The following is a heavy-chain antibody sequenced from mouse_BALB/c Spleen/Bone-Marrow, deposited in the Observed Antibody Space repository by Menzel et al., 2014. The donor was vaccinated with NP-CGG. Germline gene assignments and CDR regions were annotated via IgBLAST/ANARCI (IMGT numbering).Heavy chain of an antibody. Sequence: QVQLQQPGAELVRPGASVKLSCKASGYSFTSYWMNWVKQRPGQGLEWIGMIHLSDSESRLNQKFKDKATLTVDKSSSPAYMQRSSPTSEDSAVYYCTRYDLTTRAFAYWGQGTLVTVSA. CDR2: IHLSDSES. CDR1: GYSFTSYW. D-gene: IGHD3-3*01. J-gene: IGHJ3*01. V-gene: IGHV1-61*01. CDR3: TRYDLTTRAFAY.